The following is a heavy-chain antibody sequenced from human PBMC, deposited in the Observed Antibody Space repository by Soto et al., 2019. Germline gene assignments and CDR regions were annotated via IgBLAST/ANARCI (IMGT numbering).Heavy chain of an antibody. CDR3: VKVVGDGNDYYDF. CDR2: VDGRGSPI. CDR1: GFIFTDYY. Sequence: PGGSLRLSCAASGFIFTDYYIAWIRQAPGEGLEFISMVDGRGSPIFYADSVKGRFTASRDNGKNFMYLQMENLRVDDTAVYYCVKVVGDGNDYYDFWGQGTLVTVSS. J-gene: IGHJ4*02. D-gene: IGHD3-22*01. V-gene: IGHV3-11*01.